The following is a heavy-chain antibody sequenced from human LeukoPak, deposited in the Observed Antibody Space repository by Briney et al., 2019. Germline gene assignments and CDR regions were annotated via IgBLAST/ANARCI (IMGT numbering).Heavy chain of an antibody. V-gene: IGHV3-48*03. CDR2: ISISGTTI. CDR1: GFIFSSYE. J-gene: IGHJ3*02. Sequence: PGGSLRLSCAASGFIFSSYEMNWVRQAPGKGLEWISYISISGTTIYYAESVKGRFTISRDNTKNSLYLQMNSLRAKDTAVYYCVRGGGSAYKYNAFDIWGQGTMVTGSS. CDR3: VRGGGSAYKYNAFDI. D-gene: IGHD3-22*01.